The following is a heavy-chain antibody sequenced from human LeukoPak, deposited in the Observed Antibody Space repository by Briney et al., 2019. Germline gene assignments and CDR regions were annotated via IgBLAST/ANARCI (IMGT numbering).Heavy chain of an antibody. CDR1: GYTCTGYY. CDR2: INPNGGGR. CDR3: ARVGYFYGSGSQTGGYLDY. Sequence: GASVKVSCKASGYTCTGYYLHWVRQAPGQTLEWMGWINPNGGGREYAQQFQGRVTMTRDTAISTAYMDLSRLTFDDTAIYYCARVGYFYGSGSQTGGYLDYWGQGTLVTVSS. V-gene: IGHV1-2*02. J-gene: IGHJ4*02. D-gene: IGHD3-10*01.